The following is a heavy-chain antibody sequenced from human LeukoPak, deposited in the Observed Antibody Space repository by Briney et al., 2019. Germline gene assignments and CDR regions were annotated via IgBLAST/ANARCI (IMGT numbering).Heavy chain of an antibody. V-gene: IGHV1-2*02. CDR2: INPNSGGT. J-gene: IGHJ6*02. D-gene: IGHD6-6*01. CDR3: ARGEPSSSWHYYYGMDV. CDR1: GYTFTGYY. Sequence: VASVKVSYKASGYTFTGYYMHWVRQAPGQGLEWMGWINPNSGGTNYAQKFQGRVTMTRDTSISTAYMELSRLRSDGTAVYYCARGEPSSSWHYYYGMDVWGQGTTVTVSS.